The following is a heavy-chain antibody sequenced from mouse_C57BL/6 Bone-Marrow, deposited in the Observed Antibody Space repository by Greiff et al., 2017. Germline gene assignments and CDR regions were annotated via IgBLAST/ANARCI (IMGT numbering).Heavy chain of an antibody. V-gene: IGHV3-6*01. CDR3: ARALYYYGSSPYWYFDV. CDR2: ISYDGSN. CDR1: GYSITSGYY. D-gene: IGHD1-1*01. J-gene: IGHJ1*03. Sequence: EVKLMESGPGLVKPSQSLSLTCSVTGYSITSGYYWNWIRQFPGNKLEWMGYISYDGSNNYNPSLKNRISITRDTSKNQFFLKLNSVTTEDTATYYCARALYYYGSSPYWYFDVWGTGTTVTVSS.